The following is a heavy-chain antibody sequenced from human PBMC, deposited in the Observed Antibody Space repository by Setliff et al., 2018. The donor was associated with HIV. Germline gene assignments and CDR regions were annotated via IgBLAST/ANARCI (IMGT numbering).Heavy chain of an antibody. J-gene: IGHJ3*01. Sequence: ASVKVSCKASGYTFTDYYMHWVRQAPGQGLEWMGRINPNSGGTNHAQKFRGRVTMTRDTSSSTAYMELSRLRSDDTAVYYCATKVYCTNGVCLDAFDLWGQGTMVTVSS. CDR1: GYTFTDYY. D-gene: IGHD2-8*01. CDR3: ATKVYCTNGVCLDAFDL. V-gene: IGHV1-2*06. CDR2: INPNSGGT.